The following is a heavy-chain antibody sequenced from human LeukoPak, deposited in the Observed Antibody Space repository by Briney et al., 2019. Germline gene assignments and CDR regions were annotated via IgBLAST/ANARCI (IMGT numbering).Heavy chain of an antibody. CDR1: GGSISSYY. J-gene: IGHJ4*02. D-gene: IGHD2-8*01. V-gene: IGHV4-4*07. Sequence: SETLSLTCTVSGGSISSYYWSWIRQPAGKGLEWIGRIYTSGTTHYNPSLKSRVTMSVDTSKNQFSLKLASVTAADTAVYYCARGIVLMVYATFDYWGQGTLVTVSS. CDR2: IYTSGTT. CDR3: ARGIVLMVYATFDY.